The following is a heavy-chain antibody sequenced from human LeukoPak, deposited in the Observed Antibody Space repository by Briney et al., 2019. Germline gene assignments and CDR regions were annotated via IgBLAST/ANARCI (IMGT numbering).Heavy chain of an antibody. Sequence: SETLSLTCTVSGVSVSSGSYYWSWTRQPPGKGLEWIGYIYYSGSTNYNPSLKSRVTISVDTSKNQFSLKLSSVTAADTAVYYCARDRGYYDSSGYYLDYWGQGTLVTVSS. D-gene: IGHD3-22*01. J-gene: IGHJ4*02. CDR3: ARDRGYYDSSGYYLDY. V-gene: IGHV4-61*01. CDR2: IYYSGST. CDR1: GVSVSSGSYY.